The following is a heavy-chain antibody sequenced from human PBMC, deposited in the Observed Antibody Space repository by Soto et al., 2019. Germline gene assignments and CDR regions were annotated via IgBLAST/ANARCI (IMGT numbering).Heavy chain of an antibody. CDR1: GVTISSSAYY. Sequence: SETLSLTCTVSGVTISSSAYYWSWVSQPPGKGLEWIENIYYSGSTYYSPSLKSRVAISLDTSKNQFSLRLSSVTAADTAVYYCARYRFSGSKWSKFDFWGQGTLVTVSS. CDR3: ARYRFSGSKWSKFDF. CDR2: IYYSGST. J-gene: IGHJ4*02. D-gene: IGHD6-13*01. V-gene: IGHV4-31*03.